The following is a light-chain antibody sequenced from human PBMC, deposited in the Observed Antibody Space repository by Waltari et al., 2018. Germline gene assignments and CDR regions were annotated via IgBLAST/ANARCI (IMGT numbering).Light chain of an antibody. Sequence: ILLTQSPATLSLYPGERATLSCSASQSVDTYLASYQHKTGQVPRLLIYDASNRATCIPARFRGSGSVADFTLIISSLEPEDFAGYYCHQRSNWPLTFGGGTKVEFK. V-gene: IGKV3-11*01. J-gene: IGKJ4*01. CDR3: HQRSNWPLT. CDR2: DAS. CDR1: QSVDTY.